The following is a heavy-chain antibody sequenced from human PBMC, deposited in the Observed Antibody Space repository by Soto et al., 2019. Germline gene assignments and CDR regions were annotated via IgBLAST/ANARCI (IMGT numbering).Heavy chain of an antibody. V-gene: IGHV3-7*05. CDR3: PTSRGYSYEY. CDR1: ELTFNDYW. J-gene: IGHJ4*02. Sequence: VQLVESGGDLVQPGGSLRLSCAGSELTFNDYWMSWVRQAPGKGLEWVANIRPDGNEQHYVDSVKGRFIFSRDNAKSSLSLQMNNLRVEDKVVYYCPTSRGYSYEYWGQGTLVTVSS. CDR2: IRPDGNEQ. D-gene: IGHD5-18*01.